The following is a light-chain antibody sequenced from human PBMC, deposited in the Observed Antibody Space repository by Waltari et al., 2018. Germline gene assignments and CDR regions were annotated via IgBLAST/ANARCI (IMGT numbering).Light chain of an antibody. CDR3: YSTDGGGTHNGV. V-gene: IGLV3-10*01. Sequence: SYELTQPPSVSVSPGQTARIPCPGSALPRKYAFWYQQKSGQAPVLVIYEDTKRPSGIPERFSGSTSGTTNTLTIIGAQVEDDADYYCYSTDGGGTHNGVFGGGTKLTVL. CDR1: ALPRKY. CDR2: EDT. J-gene: IGLJ3*02.